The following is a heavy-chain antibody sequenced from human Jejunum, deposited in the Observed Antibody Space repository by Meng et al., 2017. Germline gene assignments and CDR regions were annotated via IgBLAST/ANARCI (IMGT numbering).Heavy chain of an antibody. D-gene: IGHD3-3*02. CDR3: ARVLALIDS. Sequence: VKLQQWGAGMLKPLETLFLTCAVVGESFSGYYWKRLRQSPGKGLEWIGQITYTGVVDYNPSLKSRVTIFVDTPKRQFSLNLTSVTAADTAVYYCARVLALIDSWGQGTLVTVSS. CDR1: GESFSGYY. J-gene: IGHJ4*02. V-gene: IGHV4-34*02. CDR2: ITYTGVV.